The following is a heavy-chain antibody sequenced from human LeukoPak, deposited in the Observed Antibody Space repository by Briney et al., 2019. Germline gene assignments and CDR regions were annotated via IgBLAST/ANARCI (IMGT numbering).Heavy chain of an antibody. CDR2: IYYSGTT. CDR3: ARGGVVGTMLRGINWFDP. V-gene: IGHV4-59*01. Sequence: SETLSLTCSVSGIPLSNYYWNWIRQSPGKGLEWIGYIYYSGTTDYNPSLKSRATMSIDMFRRQFSLELSSVTAADTAVYYCARGGVVGTMLRGINWFDPWGPGTLVAVSS. CDR1: GIPLSNYY. D-gene: IGHD3-10*01. J-gene: IGHJ5*02.